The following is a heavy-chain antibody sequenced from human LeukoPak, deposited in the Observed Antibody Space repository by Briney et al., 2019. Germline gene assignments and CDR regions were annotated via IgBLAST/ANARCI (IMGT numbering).Heavy chain of an antibody. CDR1: GFTFSSYE. V-gene: IGHV3-48*03. Sequence: GGSLRLSCAAAGFTFSSYEMNWVRQAPGKGRDWVAYISSSGSTIYYADSVKGRFTISSDNAKNSLYLQMNSLRAEDTAVYYCAELGITMIGGVWGKGTTATISS. D-gene: IGHD3-10*02. CDR2: ISSSGSTI. J-gene: IGHJ6*04. CDR3: AELGITMIGGV.